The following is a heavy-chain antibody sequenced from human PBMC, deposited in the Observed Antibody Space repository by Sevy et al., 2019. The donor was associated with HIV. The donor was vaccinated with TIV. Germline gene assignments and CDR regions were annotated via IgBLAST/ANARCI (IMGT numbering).Heavy chain of an antibody. CDR2: ISYDGSNK. CDR3: AREYPYSSSWYGTYYYYGMDV. Sequence: GGSLRLSCAASGFTFSSYAMHWVRQAPGKGLEWVAVISYDGSNKYYADSVKGRFTISRDNSKNTLYLQMNSLRAEDTAVYYCAREYPYSSSWYGTYYYYGMDVWGQGTTVTVSS. D-gene: IGHD6-13*01. CDR1: GFTFSSYA. V-gene: IGHV3-30-3*01. J-gene: IGHJ6*02.